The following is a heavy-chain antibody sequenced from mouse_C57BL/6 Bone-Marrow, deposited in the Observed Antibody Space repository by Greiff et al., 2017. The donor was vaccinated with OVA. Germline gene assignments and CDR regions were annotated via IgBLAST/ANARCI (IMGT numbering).Heavy chain of an antibody. Sequence: VQLQQPGAELVKPGASVKVSCKASGYTFTSYWMHWVKQRPGQGLEWIGRIHPSDSDTNYNQKFKGKATLTVDKSSSTAYMQLSSLTSEDSAVYDCAIGFSYDGVAYWGQGTLVTVSA. D-gene: IGHD2-10*01. CDR2: IHPSDSDT. J-gene: IGHJ3*01. V-gene: IGHV1-74*01. CDR3: AIGFSYDGVAY. CDR1: GYTFTSYW.